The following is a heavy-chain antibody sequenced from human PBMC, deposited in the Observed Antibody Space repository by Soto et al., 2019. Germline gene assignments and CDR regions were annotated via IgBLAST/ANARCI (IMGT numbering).Heavy chain of an antibody. CDR2: IIPILGIA. CDR1: GGTFSSYT. D-gene: IGHD2-21*01. Sequence: QVQLVQSGAEVKKPGSSVKVSCKASGGTFSSYTISWVRQAPGQGLEWMGRIIPILGIANYAQKFQGRVTITADKSTSTASLELSSRTSEDTAVCSCARGGGYSCFYGMDVWGQGTPVTVSS. J-gene: IGHJ6*02. CDR3: ARGGGYSCFYGMDV. V-gene: IGHV1-69*02.